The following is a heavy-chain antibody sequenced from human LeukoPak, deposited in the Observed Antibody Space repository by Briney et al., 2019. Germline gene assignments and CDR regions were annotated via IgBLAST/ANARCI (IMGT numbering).Heavy chain of an antibody. CDR3: ATNSGYDYLLPFDY. J-gene: IGHJ4*02. V-gene: IGHV3-30-3*01. CDR2: ISYDGSNE. CDR1: GFTFSNHT. D-gene: IGHD5-12*01. Sequence: GRSLRLSCAASGFTFSNHTMHWVRQAPGKGLEWVAVISYDGSNEYYADSVKGRFTISRHISKNTLYLLMNSLRADDTAVYFCATNSGYDYLLPFDYWGQGTLVTVSS.